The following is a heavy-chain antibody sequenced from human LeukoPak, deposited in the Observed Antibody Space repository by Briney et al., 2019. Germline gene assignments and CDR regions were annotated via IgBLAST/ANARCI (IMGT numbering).Heavy chain of an antibody. Sequence: ASVKVSCKASGYTFTGYFMHWVRQAPGLGLEWMGWINPNSGGTNHAQKFQGRVTMTRDTSISTAYIELSRLRSDDTAIYYCVRDRRDTSTWTPDYWGQGTLVTVSS. J-gene: IGHJ4*02. CDR3: VRDRRDTSTWTPDY. V-gene: IGHV1-2*02. CDR2: INPNSGGT. CDR1: GYTFTGYF. D-gene: IGHD2-2*01.